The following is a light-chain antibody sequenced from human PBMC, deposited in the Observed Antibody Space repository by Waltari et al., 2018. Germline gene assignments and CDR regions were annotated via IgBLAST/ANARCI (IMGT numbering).Light chain of an antibody. J-gene: IGKJ1*01. Sequence: DIQMTQSPSFLSASVGDSVTIACRASQSVRRYLNWYQQRAGKAPKLLLYAASSLQSGVPSRFSGTGFGTEFTLTISSLQPDDFATYYCQQSSDIPNTFGQGTTVDIK. V-gene: IGKV1-39*01. CDR3: QQSSDIPNT. CDR1: QSVRRY. CDR2: AAS.